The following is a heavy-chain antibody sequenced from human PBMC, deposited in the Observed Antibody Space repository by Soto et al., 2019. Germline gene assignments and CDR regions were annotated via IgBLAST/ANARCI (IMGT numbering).Heavy chain of an antibody. CDR2: IIPIFGTA. Sequence: SVKVSCKASGGTFSSYAISWVRQAPGQGLEWMGGIIPIFGTANYAQKFQGRVTITADESTSTAYMELSSLRSEDTVVYFCAYSGYDKYYFDYWGQGTLVTVSS. CDR1: GGTFSSYA. CDR3: AYSGYDKYYFDY. D-gene: IGHD5-12*01. V-gene: IGHV1-69*13. J-gene: IGHJ4*02.